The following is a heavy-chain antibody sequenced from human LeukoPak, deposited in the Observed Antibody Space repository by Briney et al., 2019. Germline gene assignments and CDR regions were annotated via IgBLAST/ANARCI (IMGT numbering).Heavy chain of an antibody. D-gene: IGHD3-10*01. V-gene: IGHV3-30-3*01. CDR1: GFTFSSYA. CDR2: ISYDGSNK. J-gene: IGHJ4*02. Sequence: PGGSLRLSCAASGFTFSSYAMHWVRQAPGKGLEWVAVISYDGSNKYYVDSVKGRFTISRDNSKNTLYLQMNSLRAEDTAVYYCARDGFGFGELPPYARTEAFDYWGQGTLVTVSS. CDR3: ARDGFGFGELPPYARTEAFDY.